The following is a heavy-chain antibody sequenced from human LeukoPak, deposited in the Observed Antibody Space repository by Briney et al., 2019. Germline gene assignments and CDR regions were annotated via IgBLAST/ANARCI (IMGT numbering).Heavy chain of an antibody. CDR2: IYTSGST. CDR3: ARDICTNGVCYANWFDP. CDR1: GGSISSGSYY. J-gene: IGHJ5*02. V-gene: IGHV4-61*02. Sequence: SETLSLTCTVSGGSISSGSYYWSWFRQPAGKGLEWIGRIYTSGSTNYNPSLKSRVTISVDTSKNQFSLKLSSVTAADTAVYYCARDICTNGVCYANWFDPWGQGTLVTVSS. D-gene: IGHD2-8*01.